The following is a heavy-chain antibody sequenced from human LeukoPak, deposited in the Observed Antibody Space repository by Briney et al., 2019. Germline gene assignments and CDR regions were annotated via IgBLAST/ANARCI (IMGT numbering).Heavy chain of an antibody. J-gene: IGHJ4*02. CDR1: GLTLSNFW. Sequence: GGSLRLSCTASGLTLSNFWMTWVRQAPGKGLEWVANIKRDGSEKHYLDSVKGRFTISRDNAKNSLWLQMNSLRGEDTAVYYCARDLSYWGQGTLVTVSS. D-gene: IGHD3-9*01. CDR3: ARDLSY. CDR2: IKRDGSEK. V-gene: IGHV3-7*01.